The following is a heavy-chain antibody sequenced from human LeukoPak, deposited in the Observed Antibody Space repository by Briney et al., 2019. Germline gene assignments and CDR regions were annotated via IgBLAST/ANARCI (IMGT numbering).Heavy chain of an antibody. J-gene: IGHJ4*02. CDR2: ISGSGGRT. V-gene: IGHV3-23*01. D-gene: IGHD2-2*02. CDR3: AKSYCSSTSCYTIYYFDY. CDR1: GFTFSSYA. Sequence: PGGSLRLSCAASGFTFSSYAMSGVRQAPGKGLVCVTAISGSGGRTYYADSVKGRFTISRDNSKNTLYLQMNSLRAEDTAVYYCAKSYCSSTSCYTIYYFDYWGQGTLVTVSS.